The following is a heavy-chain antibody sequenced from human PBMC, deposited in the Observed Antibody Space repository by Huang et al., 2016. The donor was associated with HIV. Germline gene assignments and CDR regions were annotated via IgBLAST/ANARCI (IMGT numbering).Heavy chain of an antibody. CDR1: GFNFSAYW. V-gene: IGHV3-7*01. D-gene: IGHD3-9*01. CDR3: ARGGIYYDVLTGRHYYYNGLDV. J-gene: IGHJ6*02. CDR2: IKQDGSEK. Sequence: EVHLVESGGDLVQPGGSLRLSCVASGFNFSAYWMSWVRQAPGKGLEGGANIKQDGSEKNYVDYVKGRFTISRDNAKNSVYLQLTSLRAEDTAVYYCARGGIYYDVLTGRHYYYNGLDVWGQGTTVTVSS.